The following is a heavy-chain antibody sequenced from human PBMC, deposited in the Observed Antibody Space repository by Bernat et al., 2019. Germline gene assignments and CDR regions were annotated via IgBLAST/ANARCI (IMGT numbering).Heavy chain of an antibody. D-gene: IGHD6-19*01. Sequence: QVQLVQSGAEVKKPGASVKVSCKASGYTFTSYAMHWVRQAPGQRLEWMGWINAGNGNTKYSQKFQGRVTITRDTSASAAYMELSSLRSEDTAVYYCAGTLKVAGTSDYWGQGTLVTVSS. V-gene: IGHV1-3*01. CDR3: AGTLKVAGTSDY. J-gene: IGHJ4*02. CDR1: GYTFTSYA. CDR2: INAGNGNT.